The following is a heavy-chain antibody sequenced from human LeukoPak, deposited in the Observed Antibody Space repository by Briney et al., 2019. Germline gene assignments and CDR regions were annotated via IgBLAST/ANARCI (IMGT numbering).Heavy chain of an antibody. J-gene: IGHJ4*02. CDR1: GFTFSSYS. D-gene: IGHD5-18*01. CDR2: ISWNSGNI. Sequence: GGSLRLSCAASGFTFSSYSMNWVRQTPGKGLEWVSGISWNSGNIDYADSVKGRFTISRDNAKNSLYLQMNSLRAEDTALYYCAKGRGYNYGYIFGYFDYWGQGTLVTVSS. CDR3: AKGRGYNYGYIFGYFDY. V-gene: IGHV3-9*01.